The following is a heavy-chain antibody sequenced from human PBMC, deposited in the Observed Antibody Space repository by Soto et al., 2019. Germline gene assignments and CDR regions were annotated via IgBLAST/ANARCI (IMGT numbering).Heavy chain of an antibody. CDR3: ARESFPTYYYYGMDV. J-gene: IGHJ6*02. CDR2: INPSGGST. Sequence: VRQAPGQGLEWMGIINPSGGSTSYAQKFRGRVTMTRDTSTSTFYMELSSLSSEDTAVYYCARESFPTYYYYGMDVWGQGTTVTVSS. D-gene: IGHD2-21*01. V-gene: IGHV1-46*01.